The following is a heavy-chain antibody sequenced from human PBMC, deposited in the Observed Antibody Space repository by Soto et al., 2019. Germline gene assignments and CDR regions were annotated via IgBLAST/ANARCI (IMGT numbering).Heavy chain of an antibody. Sequence: QITLKESGPTLVTPTQTLTLTCTFSGFSLTTSGVGVGWIRQPPGKALEWLALIYWDDDKRYSPSLKSRLAITKDTSRNQVVLTMTNMVPVDTATYCRAHRDGFGEFDSWGQGTLVTVSS. J-gene: IGHJ5*01. CDR2: IYWDDDK. CDR3: AHRDGFGEFDS. D-gene: IGHD3-10*01. CDR1: GFSLTTSGVG. V-gene: IGHV2-5*02.